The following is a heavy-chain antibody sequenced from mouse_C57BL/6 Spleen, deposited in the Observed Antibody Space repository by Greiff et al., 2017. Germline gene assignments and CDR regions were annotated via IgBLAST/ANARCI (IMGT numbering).Heavy chain of an antibody. CDR1: GFSFNTYA. J-gene: IGHJ2*01. CDR3: VREGLYYFDY. D-gene: IGHD3-1*01. Sequence: VMLVESGGGLVQPKGSLKLSCAASGFSFNTYAMNCVRQAPGKGLEWVARIRSKSNNYATYYADSVKDRFTISRDDSESMLYLQMNNLKTEDTAMYYCVREGLYYFDYWGQGTTLTVSS. CDR2: IRSKSNNYAT. V-gene: IGHV10-1*01.